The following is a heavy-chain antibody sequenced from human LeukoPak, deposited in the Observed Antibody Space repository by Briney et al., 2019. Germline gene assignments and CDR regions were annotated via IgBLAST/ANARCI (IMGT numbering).Heavy chain of an antibody. CDR2: ISYDGSNK. V-gene: IGHV3-30-3*01. CDR1: GFTFSSYA. D-gene: IGHD5-18*01. Sequence: GGSLRLSCAASGFTFSSYAMHWVRQAPGKGLEWVAVISYDGSNKYYADSVKGRFTISRDNSKNTLYLQMNSLRAEDTAVYYCARPTRRWIQLLYYFDCWGQGTLVTVSS. CDR3: ARPTRRWIQLLYYFDC. J-gene: IGHJ4*02.